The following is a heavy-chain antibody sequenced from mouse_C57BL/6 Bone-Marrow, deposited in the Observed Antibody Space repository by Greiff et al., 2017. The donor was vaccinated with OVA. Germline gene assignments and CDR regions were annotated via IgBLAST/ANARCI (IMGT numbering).Heavy chain of an antibody. CDR2: IHPNSGST. CDR3: ARWDLVLGYYVDY. D-gene: IGHD4-1*01. J-gene: IGHJ2*01. CDR1: GYTFTSYW. Sequence: QVQLQQPGAELVKPGASVKLSCKASGYTFTSYWMHWVKQRPGQGLEWIGMIHPNSGSTNYNEKFKSKATLTVDKSSSTAYMQLSSLTSEDSAVYYGARWDLVLGYYVDYWGQGTTLTVSS. V-gene: IGHV1-64*01.